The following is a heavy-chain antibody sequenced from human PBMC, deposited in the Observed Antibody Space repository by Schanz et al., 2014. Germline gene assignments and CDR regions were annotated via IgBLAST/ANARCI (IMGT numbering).Heavy chain of an antibody. CDR1: GFKFTDYA. D-gene: IGHD3-16*01. V-gene: IGHV3-23*01. CDR3: ASDYNYFETEAP. J-gene: IGHJ5*02. CDR2: ISGSSENT. Sequence: EMQLLESGGGLAQPGGSLRLSCAASGFKFTDYAMTWVRQAPGKGLEWVATISGSSENTYYADSVKGRVTISRDNANNSLFLRMNSLRAEDTAVYYCASDYNYFETEAPWGQGTLVTVSS.